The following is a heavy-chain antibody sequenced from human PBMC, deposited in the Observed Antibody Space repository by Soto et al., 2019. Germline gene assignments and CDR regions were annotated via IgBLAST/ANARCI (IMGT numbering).Heavy chain of an antibody. CDR2: IIPMFGTT. V-gene: IGHV1-69*13. CDR1: GGAFISSS. CDR3: AEGGGGYDT. J-gene: IGHJ5*02. D-gene: IGHD3-22*01. Sequence: SGKVCFKAAGGAFISSSINWVRQAPGQGLEWMGGIIPMFGTTNYAQKLQGRVTLTADVSTSTAYMEMTDLRSEDTAVYYCAEGGGGYDTWGQGTLVTVSS.